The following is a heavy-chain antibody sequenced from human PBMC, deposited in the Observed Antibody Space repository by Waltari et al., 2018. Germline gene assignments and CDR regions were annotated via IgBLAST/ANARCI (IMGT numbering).Heavy chain of an antibody. CDR3: ARHPLGAAAGIADV. D-gene: IGHD6-13*01. Sequence: QMQLQESGPGLVKPSETLSLTCAVSGYSISSGYYWGWIRQPPGKGLEWIGSIYHSGSTYYNPSLKSRVTISVDTSKNQFSLKLSSVTAADTAVYYCARHPLGAAAGIADVWGQGTTVTVSS. CDR1: GYSISSGYY. CDR2: IYHSGST. V-gene: IGHV4-38-2*01. J-gene: IGHJ6*02.